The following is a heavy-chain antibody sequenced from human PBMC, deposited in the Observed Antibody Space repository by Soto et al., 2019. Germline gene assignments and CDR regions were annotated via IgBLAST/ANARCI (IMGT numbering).Heavy chain of an antibody. CDR2: INGDGKTA. J-gene: IGHJ4*02. Sequence: PGGSLRLSCAASGFTFSSYLMHWVRQAPGKGLVWVSGINGDGKTATYADSVKGRFIISRDNAKNILYLQMNSLTAEDTAVYYCARPRYDGSGTPFDHWGQGSLVTVSS. CDR3: ARPRYDGSGTPFDH. CDR1: GFTFSSYL. D-gene: IGHD3-22*01. V-gene: IGHV3-74*01.